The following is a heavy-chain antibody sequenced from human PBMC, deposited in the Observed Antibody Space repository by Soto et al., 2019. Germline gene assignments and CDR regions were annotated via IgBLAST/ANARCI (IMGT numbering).Heavy chain of an antibody. Sequence: QVQLVESGGGVVQPGRSLRLSCAASGFTFSTYDMHWVRQAPGKGLEWVAVISYDGSNKYYADSVKGRFTISRDNSKNTLYLQMNGLRAEDTAVYYCAKETYSYGSRYFDYWGQGTLVTVSS. V-gene: IGHV3-30*18. D-gene: IGHD5-18*01. CDR1: GFTFSTYD. J-gene: IGHJ4*02. CDR3: AKETYSYGSRYFDY. CDR2: ISYDGSNK.